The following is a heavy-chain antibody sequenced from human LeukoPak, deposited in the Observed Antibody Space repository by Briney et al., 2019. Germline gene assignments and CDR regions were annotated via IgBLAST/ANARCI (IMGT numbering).Heavy chain of an antibody. CDR2: VISIFGTA. CDR3: ARDGDYGYSSGWLGYD. V-gene: IGHV1-69*13. J-gene: IGHJ4*02. Sequence: SVQVSSKASGGTFSSYAISWVRRAPGQGRVWMGGVISIFGTANYSQKFQGRVTITAGESTNTEYTELSRLSCEETDVYSCARDGDYGYSSGWLGYDWGQGTLVTVSS. CDR1: GGTFSSYA. D-gene: IGHD6-19*01.